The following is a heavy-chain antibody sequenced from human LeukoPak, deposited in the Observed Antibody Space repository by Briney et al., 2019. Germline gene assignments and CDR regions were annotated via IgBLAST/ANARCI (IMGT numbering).Heavy chain of an antibody. V-gene: IGHV3-7*01. CDR3: ARDANYYDSRGENYFNC. J-gene: IGHJ4*02. Sequence: GGSLRLSCAASGFAFSSYWMSCVRQAPGKGLEWVANIKRDGSDTSYGDSVKGRFTISRGNAKNALYLQLNSLRAEDTAVYYCARDANYYDSRGENYFNCWGQGTLVTVSS. D-gene: IGHD3-22*01. CDR1: GFAFSSYW. CDR2: IKRDGSDT.